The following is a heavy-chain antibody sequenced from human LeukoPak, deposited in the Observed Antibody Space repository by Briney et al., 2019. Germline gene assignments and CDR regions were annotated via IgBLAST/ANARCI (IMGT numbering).Heavy chain of an antibody. D-gene: IGHD3-22*01. CDR3: ARVGANYYDSSGYPYYFDY. CDR1: GGSISSYY. J-gene: IGHJ4*02. Sequence: SETLSLTCTVSGGSISSYYWSWIRQPPGKGLEWMGYIYYSGSTNYNPSLKSRVTISVDTSKNQFSLKLSSVTAADTAVYYCARVGANYYDSSGYPYYFDYWGQGTLVTVSS. CDR2: IYYSGST. V-gene: IGHV4-59*01.